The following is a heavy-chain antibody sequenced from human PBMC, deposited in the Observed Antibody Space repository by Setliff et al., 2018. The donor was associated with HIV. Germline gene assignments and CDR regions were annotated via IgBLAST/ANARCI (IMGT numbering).Heavy chain of an antibody. D-gene: IGHD3-9*01. CDR1: GFDFSDYS. V-gene: IGHV3-21*01. CDR2: ISTSSNYK. Sequence: PGGSLRLSCAASGFDFSDYSMNWVRQAPGRGLEWVSAISTSSNYKYYAESVKGRFTISRDNAEKFLYLQMTSLTADDTAVYYCARDDPSIIGRRALRYWGQGILVTVSS. CDR3: ARDDPSIIGRRALRY. J-gene: IGHJ4*02.